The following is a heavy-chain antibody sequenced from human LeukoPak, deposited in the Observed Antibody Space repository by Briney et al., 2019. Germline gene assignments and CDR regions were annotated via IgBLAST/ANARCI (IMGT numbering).Heavy chain of an antibody. V-gene: IGHV4-59*01. CDR3: ARGLMVRGVLAYFDY. D-gene: IGHD3-10*01. Sequence: SETLSLTCTVSGVSISSYYWSWLRQPPGKGLEWIGYIYYSGSTNYNPSLKSRVTIPVDTSKNQFSLKLSSVTAADTAVYYCARGLMVRGVLAYFDYWGQGTLVTVSS. CDR2: IYYSGST. CDR1: GVSISSYY. J-gene: IGHJ4*02.